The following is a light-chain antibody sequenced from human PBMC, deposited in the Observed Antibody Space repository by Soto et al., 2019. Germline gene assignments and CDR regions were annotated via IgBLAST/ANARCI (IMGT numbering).Light chain of an antibody. Sequence: EIVLTQSPLSLFVSPGEPASISCRSSQSLTHSSGYNYLDWYLLKPGQPPQLLIYLGSNRGSGVPDRFSDSGSGTEFTLRISRVETEDAGFYFCMQPLQTLITFGQGTRLEIQ. CDR1: QSLTHSSGYNY. CDR3: MQPLQTLIT. CDR2: LGS. J-gene: IGKJ5*01. V-gene: IGKV2-28*01.